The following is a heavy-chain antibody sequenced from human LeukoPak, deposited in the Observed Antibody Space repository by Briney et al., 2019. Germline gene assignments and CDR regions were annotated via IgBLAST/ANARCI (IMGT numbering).Heavy chain of an antibody. D-gene: IGHD3-10*01. CDR2: LSDSGSST. CDR1: GFTFSSYA. J-gene: IGHJ6*02. CDR3: AKVPYSDYGSGRPPFMDV. Sequence: PGGSLRLSCAASGFTFSSYAMSWVRQAPGRGLDWVSTLSDSGSSTYYADSVKGRFTISRDNSKNTLYLQMDSLRVEDTAIYYCAKVPYSDYGSGRPPFMDVWGQGTTVAVSS. V-gene: IGHV3-23*01.